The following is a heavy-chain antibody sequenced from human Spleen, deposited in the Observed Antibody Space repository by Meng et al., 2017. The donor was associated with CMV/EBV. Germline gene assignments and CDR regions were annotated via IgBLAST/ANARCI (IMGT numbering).Heavy chain of an antibody. CDR1: GGSISGYY. D-gene: IGHD3-3*01. Sequence: SETLSLTCTVSGGSISGYYWSWLRQPPGKGLEWVGYVSYNGSTNYNPSLKSRVTISVDTSKNQFSLKLSSVTAADTAVYYCARSGVYDFWSGYPNYWGQGTLVTVSS. J-gene: IGHJ4*02. CDR2: VSYNGST. CDR3: ARSGVYDFWSGYPNY. V-gene: IGHV4-59*01.